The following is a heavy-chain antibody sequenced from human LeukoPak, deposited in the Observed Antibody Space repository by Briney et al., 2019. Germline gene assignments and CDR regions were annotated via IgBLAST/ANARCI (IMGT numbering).Heavy chain of an antibody. CDR2: IIPIFGTA. CDR1: GGTFSSYA. CDR3: ARVPTIFGVVIRPEGWFDP. V-gene: IGHV1-69*06. J-gene: IGHJ5*02. D-gene: IGHD3-3*01. Sequence: SVKVSCKASGGTFSSYAISWVRQAPGQGLEWMGGIIPIFGTANYAQKFQGRVTITADKSTSTAYMELSSLRSEDTAVYYCARVPTIFGVVIRPEGWFDPWGQGTLVTVSS.